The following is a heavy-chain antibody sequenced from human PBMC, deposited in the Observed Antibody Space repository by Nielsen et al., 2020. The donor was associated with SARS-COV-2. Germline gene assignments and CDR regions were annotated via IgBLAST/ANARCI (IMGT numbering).Heavy chain of an antibody. CDR2: IYTSGSI. CDR3: AREMPGVYNSGWSRYYFDP. D-gene: IGHD6-19*01. V-gene: IGHV4-61*02. CDR1: GGSISTGNYF. J-gene: IGHJ5*02. Sequence: SETLSVTCTVSGGSISTGNYFWSWIRQPAGKGLEWIGRIYTSGSINYNPSLKSRVTISVDTSKNQLSLKVNSVTAADTAVYYCAREMPGVYNSGWSRYYFDPWGQGTLVTVSS.